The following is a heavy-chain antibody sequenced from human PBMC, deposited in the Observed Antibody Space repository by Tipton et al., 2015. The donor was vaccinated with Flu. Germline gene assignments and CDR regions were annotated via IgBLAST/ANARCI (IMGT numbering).Heavy chain of an antibody. J-gene: IGHJ3*02. V-gene: IGHV4-38-2*02. CDR2: IYHSGST. D-gene: IGHD2-21*01. Sequence: TLSLTCTVSGYSISSGYYWGWIRQPPGKGLEWIGSIYHSGSTYYNPSLKSRVFISVNTSKNQFSLQLSYVTAADTAVYYCASSILDRDDAFDIWGQGTMIAVSS. CDR3: ASSILDRDDAFDI. CDR1: GYSISSGYY.